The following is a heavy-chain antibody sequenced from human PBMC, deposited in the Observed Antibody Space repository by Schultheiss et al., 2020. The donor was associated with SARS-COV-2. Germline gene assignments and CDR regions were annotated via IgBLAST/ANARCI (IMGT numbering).Heavy chain of an antibody. J-gene: IGHJ4*02. D-gene: IGHD6-13*01. V-gene: IGHV4-34*01. Sequence: SQTLSLTCTVYGGSFSGYYWSWIRQPPGKGLEWIGEINHSGSTNYNPSLKSRVTISVDTSKNQFSLKLSSVTAADTAVYYCARRGDSSRRDYFDYWGQGTLVTVSS. CDR2: INHSGST. CDR3: ARRGDSSRRDYFDY. CDR1: GGSFSGYY.